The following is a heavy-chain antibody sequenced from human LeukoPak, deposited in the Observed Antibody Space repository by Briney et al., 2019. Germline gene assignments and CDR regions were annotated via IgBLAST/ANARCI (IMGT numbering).Heavy chain of an antibody. V-gene: IGHV1-8*01. CDR1: GYTFTSYG. CDR2: MSPNSGNT. J-gene: IGHJ3*02. Sequence: ASVKVSCKASGYTFTSYGINWVRQATGQGLEWMGWMSPNSGNTGYAQKFQGRVTMTRNTSISTAYMELSSLRSEDTAVYYCARALQLLDAFDIWGQGTMVTVSS. CDR3: ARALQLLDAFDI. D-gene: IGHD2-2*01.